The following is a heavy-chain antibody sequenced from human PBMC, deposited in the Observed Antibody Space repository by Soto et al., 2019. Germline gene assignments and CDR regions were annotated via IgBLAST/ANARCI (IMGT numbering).Heavy chain of an antibody. J-gene: IGHJ4*02. CDR3: ARLNYGGNPLDY. Sequence: ASVKVSCKASGYTFTSYGISWVRQAPGQGLEWMGWINPNSGDTNYAQKFHGRVTMSRDTSISTAYLELSSLRSDDTAVYYCARLNYGGNPLDYWGQGALVTVSS. CDR2: INPNSGDT. V-gene: IGHV1-2*02. CDR1: GYTFTSYG. D-gene: IGHD4-17*01.